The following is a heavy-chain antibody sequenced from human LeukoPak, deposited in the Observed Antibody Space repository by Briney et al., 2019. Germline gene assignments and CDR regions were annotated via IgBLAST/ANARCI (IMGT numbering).Heavy chain of an antibody. CDR1: GYSFTSYW. J-gene: IGHJ5*02. Sequence: RGESLKISCKGSGYSFTSYWIGWVRQMPGKGLEWMGVIYPGDSDTRYSPSFQGQVTISADKSISTAYLQWSSLKASDTAMYYCARRYCSSTSCYRPVGGWFDPWGQGTLVTVSS. D-gene: IGHD2-2*02. V-gene: IGHV5-51*01. CDR3: ARRYCSSTSCYRPVGGWFDP. CDR2: IYPGDSDT.